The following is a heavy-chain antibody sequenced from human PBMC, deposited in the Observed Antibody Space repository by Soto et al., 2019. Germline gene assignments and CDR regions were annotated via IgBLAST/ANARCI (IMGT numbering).Heavy chain of an antibody. Sequence: QVQLVQSGAEVKKPGSSVRVSCNASGTIFSSYTISWVRQAPGQGLEWMGRIIPILGETNSAQKFQDRVTLTADKSTNTAYMELNSLRVEDTAVYYCARGLGGRMDDWGQGTTVTVSS. D-gene: IGHD3-16*01. CDR1: GTIFSSYT. V-gene: IGHV1-69*08. J-gene: IGHJ6*02. CDR2: IIPILGET. CDR3: ARGLGGRMDD.